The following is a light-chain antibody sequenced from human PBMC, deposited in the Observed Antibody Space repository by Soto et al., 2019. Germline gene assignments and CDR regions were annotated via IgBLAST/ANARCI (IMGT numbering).Light chain of an antibody. CDR3: SSYAGSNNWV. J-gene: IGLJ3*02. CDR2: EVS. CDR1: SSDVGGYNY. V-gene: IGLV2-14*01. Sequence: QSALTQPASVSGSPGQSITISCTGTSSDVGGYNYVSWYQQHPGKAPKLMIYEVSNRPSGVSNRFSGSKSGNMASLTVSGLQAEDEADYYCSSYAGSNNWVFGGGTKLTVL.